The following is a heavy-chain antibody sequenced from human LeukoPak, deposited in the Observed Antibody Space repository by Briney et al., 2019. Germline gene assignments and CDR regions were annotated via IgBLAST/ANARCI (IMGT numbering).Heavy chain of an antibody. CDR3: ARAGEVAPEIVGAQDFDY. CDR2: ISSSSGSTI. V-gene: IGHV3-48*01. J-gene: IGHJ4*02. CDR1: GFTFSSFS. D-gene: IGHD1-26*01. Sequence: GGSLRLSCAASGFTFSSFSMNWVRQAPGKGLEWISYISSSSGSTIYYADSVKGRFIISRDNAKNSLYLQMNSLRAEDTAVYYCARAGEVAPEIVGAQDFDYWGQGTLVTVSS.